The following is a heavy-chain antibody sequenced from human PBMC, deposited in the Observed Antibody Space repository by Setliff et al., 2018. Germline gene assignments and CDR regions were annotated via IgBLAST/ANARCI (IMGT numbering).Heavy chain of an antibody. V-gene: IGHV4-59*08. CDR3: ARAPDSGTYYNLYPYYNDV. CDR1: GGSISGYY. Sequence: SETLSLTCNVSGGSISGYYWSWIRQPPGKGLEWIGNIYSSGSIKYNPSLRSRVTISVDTVKNQFSLRLSSLTAADTAVYYYARAPDSGTYYNLYPYYNDVWGKGTTVTVSS. J-gene: IGHJ6*03. CDR2: IYSSGSI. D-gene: IGHD1-26*01.